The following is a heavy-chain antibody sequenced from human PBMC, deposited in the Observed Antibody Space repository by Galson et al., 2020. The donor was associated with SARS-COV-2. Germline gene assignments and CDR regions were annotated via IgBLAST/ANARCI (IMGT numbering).Heavy chain of an antibody. CDR3: ARILPSGYYDH. D-gene: IGHD1-1*01. CDR2: INRDGTQE. V-gene: IGHV3-7*01. J-gene: IGHJ4*02. Sequence: GGSLRLSYTASGFTFRGYWMTWVRQPPGRGLEWVAYINRDGTQEDYVVSARGRFTISRDNVESSVYLQMNRLRAEDTAVYYCARILPSGYYDHWGQGTLVTVAS. CDR1: GFTFRGYW.